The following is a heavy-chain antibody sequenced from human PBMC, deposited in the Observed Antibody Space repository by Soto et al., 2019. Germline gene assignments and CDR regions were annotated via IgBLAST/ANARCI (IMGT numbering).Heavy chain of an antibody. CDR3: ARVPNYGDKRSLYWYFDL. D-gene: IGHD4-17*01. J-gene: IGHJ2*01. V-gene: IGHV3-48*03. CDR2: ISSSGSTI. Sequence: GGSLRLSCAASGFTFSSYEMNWVRQAPGKGLEWVSYISSSGSTIYHADSVKGRFTISRDNAKNSLYLQMNSLRAEDTAVYYCARVPNYGDKRSLYWYFDLWGRGTLVTVSS. CDR1: GFTFSSYE.